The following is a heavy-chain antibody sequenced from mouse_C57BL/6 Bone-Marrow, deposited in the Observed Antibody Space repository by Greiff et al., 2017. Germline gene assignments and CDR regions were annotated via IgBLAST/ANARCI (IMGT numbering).Heavy chain of an antibody. V-gene: IGHV1-5*01. J-gene: IGHJ2*01. CDR1: GYTFTSYW. CDR2: IYPGNSDT. Sequence: EVMLVESGTVLARPGASVKMSCKTSGYTFTSYWMHWVKQRPGQGLEWIGAIYPGNSDTSYNQKFKGKAKLTAVTSASTAYMELSSLTNEDSAVYYCTRGDGYYFYYFDYWGQGTTLTVSS. D-gene: IGHD2-3*01. CDR3: TRGDGYYFYYFDY.